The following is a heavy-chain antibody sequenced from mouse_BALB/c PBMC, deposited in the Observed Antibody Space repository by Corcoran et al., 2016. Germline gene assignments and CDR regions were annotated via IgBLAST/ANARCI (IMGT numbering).Heavy chain of an antibody. CDR2: INPYNDGT. Sequence: EVQLQQSGPELVKPGASVKMSCKASGYTFTSYVMHWVKQKPGQGLEWIGYINPYNDGTKYNEKFKGKATLTSDKSSSTAYMELSSLTSEDSAVYYGARRLITTGYAMDYGGQGTSVTVSS. V-gene: IGHV1S136*01. CDR3: ARRLITTGYAMDY. D-gene: IGHD2-4*01. J-gene: IGHJ4*01. CDR1: GYTFTSYV.